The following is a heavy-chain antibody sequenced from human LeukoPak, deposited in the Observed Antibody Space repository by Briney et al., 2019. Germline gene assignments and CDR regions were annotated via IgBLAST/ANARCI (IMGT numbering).Heavy chain of an antibody. Sequence: GGSLRLSCAASGFTFSSYGMRWVRQAPGKGLEWVAFIRYDGSNNYYADSVKGRFTISRDNSKNTLYLQMNSLRAEDTAVYYCAKVSLEQWLVPYLDYWGQGTLVTVSS. D-gene: IGHD6-19*01. V-gene: IGHV3-30*02. J-gene: IGHJ4*02. CDR2: IRYDGSNN. CDR1: GFTFSSYG. CDR3: AKVSLEQWLVPYLDY.